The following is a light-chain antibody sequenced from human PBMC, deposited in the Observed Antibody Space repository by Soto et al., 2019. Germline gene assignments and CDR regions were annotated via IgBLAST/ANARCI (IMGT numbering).Light chain of an antibody. J-gene: IGKJ2*01. CDR1: QSVSSY. Sequence: EIVLTQSPGTLSLSPGERATLSCRASQSVSSYLAWYQQKPGQAPRLLIYDASGRATGIPDRFSGSGSGTDFTLTISRLEPEDFAVYYCQQYGSSYTFGQGTKLEIK. V-gene: IGKV3-20*01. CDR3: QQYGSSYT. CDR2: DAS.